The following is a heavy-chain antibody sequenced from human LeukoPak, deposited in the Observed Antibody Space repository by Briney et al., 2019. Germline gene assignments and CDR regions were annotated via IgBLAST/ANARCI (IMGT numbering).Heavy chain of an antibody. V-gene: IGHV1-2*06. D-gene: IGHD2-15*01. CDR1: GYTFTGYY. CDR2: INPNSGGT. CDR3: ARDSRYCSGGSCYYLNWFDP. J-gene: IGHJ5*02. Sequence: ASVKVSCKASGYTFTGYYMHWVRQAPGQGLEWMGRINPNSGGTNYAQKFQGRVTMTRDTSISTAYMELSRLRSDDTAVYYCARDSRYCSGGSCYYLNWFDPWGQGTLVTVSS.